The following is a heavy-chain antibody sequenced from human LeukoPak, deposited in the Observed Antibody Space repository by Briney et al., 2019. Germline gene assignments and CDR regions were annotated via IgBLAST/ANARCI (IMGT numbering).Heavy chain of an antibody. CDR2: ISYDGSNK. J-gene: IGHJ4*02. D-gene: IGHD4-17*01. V-gene: IGHV3-30*04. CDR1: GFTFSSYA. Sequence: PGGSLRLSCAASGFTFSSYAMHWVRQAPGKGLEWVAVISYDGSNKYYADSVKGRFTISRDNSKNTLYLQMNSLRAEDTAVYYCAKPRLYGDYPYTLDYWGQGTLVTVSS. CDR3: AKPRLYGDYPYTLDY.